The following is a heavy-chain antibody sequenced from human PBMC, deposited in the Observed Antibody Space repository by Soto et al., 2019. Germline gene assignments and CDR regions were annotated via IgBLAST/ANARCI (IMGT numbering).Heavy chain of an antibody. D-gene: IGHD6-13*01. Sequence: EVQLVESGGGLVQPGRSLRLSCAASGFRFDDYAMHWVRQAPGKGLEWVSGISWNSGSIDYADSVKGRFTISRDNAKNSLYLQMTSLRAEDTALYYCAKGAASAHNWFDPWGQGTLVTVSS. CDR2: ISWNSGSI. J-gene: IGHJ5*02. CDR3: AKGAASAHNWFDP. V-gene: IGHV3-9*01. CDR1: GFRFDDYA.